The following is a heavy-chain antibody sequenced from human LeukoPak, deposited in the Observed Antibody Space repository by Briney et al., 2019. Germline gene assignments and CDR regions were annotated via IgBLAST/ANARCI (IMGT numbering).Heavy chain of an antibody. Sequence: GGSLRLSCAASGFTFSSYWMNWVRQAPGKGLEWVANIKEDGGEKFHVDSVKGRFTISRDNAKKSLYLQMNSLRAEDTAVYFCARVLGCTNGVCHDAFDIWGQGTVVTVSS. D-gene: IGHD2-8*01. CDR2: IKEDGGEK. CDR3: ARVLGCTNGVCHDAFDI. V-gene: IGHV3-7*01. CDR1: GFTFSSYW. J-gene: IGHJ3*02.